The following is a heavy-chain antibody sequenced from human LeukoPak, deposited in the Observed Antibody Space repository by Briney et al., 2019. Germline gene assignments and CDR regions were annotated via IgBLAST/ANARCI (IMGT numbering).Heavy chain of an antibody. J-gene: IGHJ4*02. CDR2: ISGSGGST. V-gene: IGHV3-23*01. D-gene: IGHD2-15*01. CDR3: AKALGYCSGGSCYSGVIDY. Sequence: GGSLRLSCAAAGFTFSSYGMSWVRQAPGKGLEWVSAISGSGGSTYYADSMKGRFTISRDNSKNTLYLQMNSLRAEDTAVYYCAKALGYCSGGSCYSGVIDYWGQGTLVTVSS. CDR1: GFTFSSYG.